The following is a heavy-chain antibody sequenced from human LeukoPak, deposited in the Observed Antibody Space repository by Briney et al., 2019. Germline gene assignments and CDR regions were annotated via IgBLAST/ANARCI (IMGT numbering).Heavy chain of an antibody. CDR3: ARDRQYYGSGSYRAHFGY. D-gene: IGHD3-10*01. CDR1: GGSISSYY. CDR2: IYTSGST. Sequence: SETLSLTCTVSGGSISSYYWSWIRQPAGKGLEWIGRIYTSGSTNYNPSLKSRVTMSVDTSKNQFSLKLSSVTAADTAVYYCARDRQYYGSGSYRAHFGYWGQGTLVTVSS. V-gene: IGHV4-4*07. J-gene: IGHJ4*02.